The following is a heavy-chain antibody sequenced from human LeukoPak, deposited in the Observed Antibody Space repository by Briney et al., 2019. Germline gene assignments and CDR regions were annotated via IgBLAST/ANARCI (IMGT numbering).Heavy chain of an antibody. D-gene: IGHD6-13*01. CDR3: ARGRIAAASDNGLRYFDY. V-gene: IGHV1-69*04. CDR2: IIPILGIA. CDR1: GGTFSSYA. J-gene: IGHJ4*02. Sequence: SVKVSCKASGGTFSSYAISWVRQAPGQGLEWMGRIIPILGIANYAQKLQGRVTITADKSTSTAYMELSSLRSEDTAVYYCARGRIAAASDNGLRYFDYWGQGTLVTVSS.